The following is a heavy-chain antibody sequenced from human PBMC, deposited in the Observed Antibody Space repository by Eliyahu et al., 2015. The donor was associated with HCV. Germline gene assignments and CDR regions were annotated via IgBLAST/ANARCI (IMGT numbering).Heavy chain of an antibody. Sequence: QLQLQESGPGLVKPSETLSLTCTVSGGSITSXSYYWGWIRQPPGKGLEWIGNIYYSGSTYYNPSLKSRVTISVDTSKNQFSLKVSSVTAADTAVYYCARQDYDFWSGLNYYYGMDVWGQGTTVTVSS. D-gene: IGHD3-3*01. V-gene: IGHV4-39*01. CDR3: ARQDYDFWSGLNYYYGMDV. J-gene: IGHJ6*02. CDR1: GGSITSXSYY. CDR2: IYYSGST.